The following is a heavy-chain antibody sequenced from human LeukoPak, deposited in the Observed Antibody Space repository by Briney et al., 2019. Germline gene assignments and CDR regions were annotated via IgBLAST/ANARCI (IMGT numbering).Heavy chain of an antibody. D-gene: IGHD3-22*01. CDR2: IYYSGST. CDR3: AREGYYYDSSGYYRDY. Sequence: SETLSLTCTVSGGSISSSSYYWGWIRQPPGKGLEWIGSIYYSGSTYYNPSLKSRVTISVVTSKNQFSLKLSSVTAADTAVYYCAREGYYYDSSGYYRDYWGQGTLVTVSS. J-gene: IGHJ4*02. CDR1: GGSISSSSYY. V-gene: IGHV4-39*07.